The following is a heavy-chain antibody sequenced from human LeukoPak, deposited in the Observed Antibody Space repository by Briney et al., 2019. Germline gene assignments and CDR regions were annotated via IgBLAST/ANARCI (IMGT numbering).Heavy chain of an antibody. CDR1: GGSFSGYY. D-gene: IGHD6-6*01. J-gene: IGHJ3*02. Sequence: SETLSLTCAVYGGSFSGYYWSWIRQPPGKGLEWIGSIYHSGSTYYNPSLKSRVTISVDKSKNHFSLRLSSVTAADTAVYYCARYRSLFVAFDIWGQGTMVTVSS. CDR2: IYHSGST. CDR3: ARYRSLFVAFDI. V-gene: IGHV4-34*01.